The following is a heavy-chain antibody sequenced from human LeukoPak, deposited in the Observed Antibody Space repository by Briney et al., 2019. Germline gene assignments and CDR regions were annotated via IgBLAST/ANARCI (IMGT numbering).Heavy chain of an antibody. CDR3: ARHDPNPYYDFWSGPTGY. Sequence: GGSLRLSCAASGFTFSSYAMSWVRQAPGKGLEWVSAISGSGGSTYYADSVKGRFTISRNNSKNTLYLQMNSLRAEDTAVYYCARHDPNPYYDFWSGPTGYWGQGTLVTVSS. V-gene: IGHV3-23*01. J-gene: IGHJ4*02. CDR1: GFTFSSYA. CDR2: ISGSGGST. D-gene: IGHD3-3*01.